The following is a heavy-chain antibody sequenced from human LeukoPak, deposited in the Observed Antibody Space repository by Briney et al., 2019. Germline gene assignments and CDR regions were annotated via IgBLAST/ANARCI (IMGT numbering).Heavy chain of an antibody. CDR3: ARGVGPSFWSGYSYYFDY. D-gene: IGHD3-3*01. J-gene: IGHJ4*02. V-gene: IGHV4-34*01. CDR2: INHSGST. CDR1: GGSFSGYY. Sequence: PSETLSLTCAVYGGSFSGYYWSWIRQPPGKGLEWIGEINHSGSTNYNPSLKSRVTISVDTSKNQFSLKLSSVTAADTAVYYCARGVGPSFWSGYSYYFDYWGQGTLVTVSS.